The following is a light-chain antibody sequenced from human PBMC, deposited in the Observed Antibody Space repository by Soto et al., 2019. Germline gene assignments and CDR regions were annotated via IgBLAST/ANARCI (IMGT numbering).Light chain of an antibody. J-gene: IGLJ1*01. CDR1: SSNIGAPYD. V-gene: IGLV1-40*01. CDR3: QSYDISLKKYG. Sequence: QSVLPQPPSVSGAPGQGVTISCAGSSSNIGAPYDVHWYQHLPGTAPKLLLYGGNNRPSGVPDRFSGSRSGTSASLAITGLQAEDEADYYGQSYDISLKKYGFGPG. CDR2: GGN.